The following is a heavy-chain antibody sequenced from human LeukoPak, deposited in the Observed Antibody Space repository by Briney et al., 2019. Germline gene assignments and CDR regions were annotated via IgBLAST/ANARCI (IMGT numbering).Heavy chain of an antibody. CDR2: ISSSGSTI. D-gene: IGHD6-13*01. J-gene: IGHJ4*02. V-gene: IGHV3-48*03. Sequence: GGSLRLSCAASGFTFSSYEMNWVRQAPGKGLEWVSYISSSGSTIYYADSVKGRFTISRDNAKNSLYLQMDSLRVEDTAVYYCARVTWLSAAGTEGNFDYWGQGTLVTVSS. CDR3: ARVTWLSAAGTEGNFDY. CDR1: GFTFSSYE.